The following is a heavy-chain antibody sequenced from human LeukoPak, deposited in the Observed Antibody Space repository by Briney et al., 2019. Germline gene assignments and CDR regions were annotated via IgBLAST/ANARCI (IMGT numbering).Heavy chain of an antibody. CDR3: ARLRDYYGMDV. Sequence: SETLSLTCTVSGDSISNYYWSWIRQPAGKGLEWIGRIYTSGSTDYNPSLKSRVTMSVDTSKNQFSLKVNSVTAADTAVYYCARLRDYYGMDVWGQGTTVTVSS. J-gene: IGHJ6*02. CDR1: GDSISNYY. CDR2: IYTSGST. V-gene: IGHV4-4*07. D-gene: IGHD3-10*01.